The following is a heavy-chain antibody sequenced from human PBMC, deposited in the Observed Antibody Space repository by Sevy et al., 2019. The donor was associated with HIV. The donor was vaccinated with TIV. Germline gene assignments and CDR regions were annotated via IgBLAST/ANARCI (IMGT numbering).Heavy chain of an antibody. V-gene: IGHV4-61*03. Sequence: SETLSLTCSVSGGSVNSGVSYWSWIRQSPGKGLEWIAYIYKRVSTNYNPSLKSRVTISVDTSKNHFSLKLSSVTAADTAVYYCATNQGYPGDWFDPWGQGTPVTVSS. CDR1: GGSVNSGVSY. D-gene: IGHD1-1*01. J-gene: IGHJ5*02. CDR3: ATNQGYPGDWFDP. CDR2: IYKRVST.